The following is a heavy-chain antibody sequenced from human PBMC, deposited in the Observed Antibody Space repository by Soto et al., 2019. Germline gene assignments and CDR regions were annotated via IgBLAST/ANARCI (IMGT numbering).Heavy chain of an antibody. J-gene: IGHJ4*02. D-gene: IGHD4-17*01. CDR3: AKPYGPHYFDY. Sequence: LRLSCAASGFTFSSYAMSWVRQAPGKGLEWVSAISGSGGSTYYADSVKGKFTISKDKSKNTLYLKMNSLRAVDTAVYYCAKPYGPHYFDYWGQGTLVTVSS. CDR1: GFTFSSYA. CDR2: ISGSGGST. V-gene: IGHV3-23*01.